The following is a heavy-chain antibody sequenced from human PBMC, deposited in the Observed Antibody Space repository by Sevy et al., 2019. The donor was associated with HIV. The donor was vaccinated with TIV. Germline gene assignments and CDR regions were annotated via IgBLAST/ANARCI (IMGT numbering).Heavy chain of an antibody. CDR1: GGTFSSYA. CDR2: IIPIFGTA. J-gene: IGHJ6*02. CDR3: ARGLVSKDYGDYYYGMDV. D-gene: IGHD4-17*01. Sequence: ASVKVSCKASGGTFSSYAISWVRQAPGQGLEWMGGIIPIFGTANYAQKFQGRVTITADESTSTAYMELSSLRSEDTAVYYCARGLVSKDYGDYYYGMDVWGQGTTVTVSS. V-gene: IGHV1-69*13.